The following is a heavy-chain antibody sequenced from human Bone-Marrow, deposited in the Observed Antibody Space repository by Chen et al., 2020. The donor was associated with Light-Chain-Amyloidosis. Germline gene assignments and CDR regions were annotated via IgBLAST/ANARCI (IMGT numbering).Heavy chain of an antibody. Sequence: QVQLVQSGAEGKKPGSSVKVSCKASGGTLSSYAISWVRQAPGQGLEWMGGIIPIFGTANYAQKFQGRVTITADESTSTAYMELSSLRSEDTAVYYCARPDLGIVGATMAYYYGMDVWGQGTTVTVSS. CDR1: GGTLSSYA. J-gene: IGHJ6*02. CDR2: IIPIFGTA. V-gene: IGHV1-69*01. D-gene: IGHD1-26*01. CDR3: ARPDLGIVGATMAYYYGMDV.